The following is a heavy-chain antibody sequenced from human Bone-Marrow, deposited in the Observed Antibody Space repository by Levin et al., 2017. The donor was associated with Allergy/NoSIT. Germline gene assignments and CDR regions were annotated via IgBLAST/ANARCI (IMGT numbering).Heavy chain of an antibody. CDR2: INHSGST. CDR3: ARTGGRKRGTYDSSGYPINYFDY. CDR1: GGSFSGYY. J-gene: IGHJ4*02. Sequence: KASETLSLTCAVYGGSFSGYYWSWIRQPPGKGLEWIGEINHSGSTNYNPSLKSRVTISVDTSKNQFSLKLSSVTAADTAVYYCARTGGRKRGTYDSSGYPINYFDYWGQGTLVTVSS. D-gene: IGHD3-22*01. V-gene: IGHV4-34*01.